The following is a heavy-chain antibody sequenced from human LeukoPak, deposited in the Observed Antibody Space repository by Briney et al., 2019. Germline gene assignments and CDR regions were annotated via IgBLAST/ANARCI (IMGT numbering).Heavy chain of an antibody. Sequence: GGSLRLSCAASGFTFSGYSMNWIRQAPGKGLEWVSSFGTRSTSIYHAGSVKGRFAISRDNAKNLLYLQMNSLRAEDTALYYCAREVSEGFDFWGQGTLVTVSS. CDR1: GFTFSGYS. J-gene: IGHJ4*02. D-gene: IGHD3-22*01. CDR3: AREVSEGFDF. CDR2: FGTRSTSI. V-gene: IGHV3-21*01.